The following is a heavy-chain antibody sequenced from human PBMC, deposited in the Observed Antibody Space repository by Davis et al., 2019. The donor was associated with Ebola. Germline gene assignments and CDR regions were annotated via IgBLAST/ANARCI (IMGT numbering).Heavy chain of an antibody. J-gene: IGHJ6*03. CDR2: ISGSGGST. D-gene: IGHD3-16*02. V-gene: IGHV3-23*01. Sequence: PGGSLRLSCAASGFTFSSYAMSWVRQAPGKGLEWVSAISGSGGSTYYADSVRGRFTISRDNSMNTVYLQMNSLTGEDTAVYYCVNPLYYYYNMDVWGKGTTVTVSS. CDR3: VNPLYYYYNMDV. CDR1: GFTFSSYA.